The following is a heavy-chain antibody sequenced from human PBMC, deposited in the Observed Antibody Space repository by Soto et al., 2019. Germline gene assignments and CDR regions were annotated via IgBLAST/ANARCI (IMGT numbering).Heavy chain of an antibody. CDR3: VRDRGYSGFFY. V-gene: IGHV3-11*06. Sequence: QVQLVESGGGLVKPGGSLRLSCAASGLTFSDYYMSWIRQAPGKGLEWVSYITSSRSNFTNYADSVKGRFTISRDNAKNSVYLQMDSLRVEDTAVYYCVRDRGYSGFFYWGQGALVTVSA. J-gene: IGHJ4*02. CDR2: ITSSRSNFT. CDR1: GLTFSDYY. D-gene: IGHD5-12*01.